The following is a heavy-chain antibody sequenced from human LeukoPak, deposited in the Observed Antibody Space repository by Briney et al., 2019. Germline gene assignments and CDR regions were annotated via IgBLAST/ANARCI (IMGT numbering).Heavy chain of an antibody. Sequence: SETLSLTCGVSGGSFSGYYWSWIRQPPGKGLEWIGEISDSGRTGYKSSLKSRVTILEDTSKNQFSLKLSSVTAADTAVYYCARDMVWDFWSGSGYYFDYWGQGTLVTVSS. V-gene: IGHV4-34*01. CDR3: ARDMVWDFWSGSGYYFDY. CDR2: ISDSGRT. J-gene: IGHJ4*02. CDR1: GGSFSGYY. D-gene: IGHD3-3*01.